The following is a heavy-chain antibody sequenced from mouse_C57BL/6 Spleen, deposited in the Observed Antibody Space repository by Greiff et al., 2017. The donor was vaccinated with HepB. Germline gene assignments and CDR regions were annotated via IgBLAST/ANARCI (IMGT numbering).Heavy chain of an antibody. CDR3: ARRGSTMAPNFDF. V-gene: IGHV1-69*01. J-gene: IGHJ2*01. CDR1: GYTFTSYW. Sequence: QVQLQQSGAELVMPGASVKLSCKASGYTFTSYWMHWVKQRPGQGLEWIGEIDPSDSYTNYNQKFKGKSTLTVDKSSSTAYMQLSSLTSEDSAVYYCARRGSTMAPNFDFWGQGTTLTVSS. D-gene: IGHD2-1*01. CDR2: IDPSDSYT.